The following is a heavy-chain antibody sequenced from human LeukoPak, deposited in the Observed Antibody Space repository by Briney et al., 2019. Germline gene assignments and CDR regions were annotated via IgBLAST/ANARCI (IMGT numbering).Heavy chain of an antibody. V-gene: IGHV4-38-2*02. Sequence: SETLSLTCTVSGYSISSGYYWGWIRQPPGKGLEWIGSIYYSGSTYYNPSLKSRVTISVDTSRNQFSLKLSSVTAADTAVYYCARLPTVTFFDYWGQGTLVTVSS. D-gene: IGHD4-17*01. CDR3: ARLPTVTFFDY. CDR1: GYSISSGYY. CDR2: IYYSGST. J-gene: IGHJ4*02.